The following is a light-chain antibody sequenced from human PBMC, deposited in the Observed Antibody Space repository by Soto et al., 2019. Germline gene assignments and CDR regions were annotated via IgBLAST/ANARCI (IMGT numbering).Light chain of an antibody. V-gene: IGKV1-39*01. J-gene: IGKJ1*01. CDR1: QNISTY. Sequence: DIQMTQSPSFLSASVGDRVTITCRASQNISTYLNWYQQKSGKAPKLLIYAASSLQGGVPSRFSGSGSGTDFILTINSLKPEDFATYYCQQSYITSYTFGQGTKVEIK. CDR3: QQSYITSYT. CDR2: AAS.